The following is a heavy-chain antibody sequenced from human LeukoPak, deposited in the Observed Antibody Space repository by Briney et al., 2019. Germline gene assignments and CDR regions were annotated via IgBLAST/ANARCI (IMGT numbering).Heavy chain of an antibody. CDR2: ISGSGGST. V-gene: IGHV3-23*01. Sequence: GGSLRLSCAASGFTFSSYAMSWVRQAPGKGLEWVSAISGSGGSTYYADSVKGRFTISRDNSKDTLYLQMNSLRAEDTAVYYCAKDVTIFGVANFDYWGQGTLVTVSS. D-gene: IGHD3-3*01. CDR3: AKDVTIFGVANFDY. J-gene: IGHJ4*02. CDR1: GFTFSSYA.